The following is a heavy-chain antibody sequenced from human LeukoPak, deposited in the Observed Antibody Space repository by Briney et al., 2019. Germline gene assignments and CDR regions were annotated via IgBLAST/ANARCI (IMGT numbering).Heavy chain of an antibody. CDR2: IKRSGGST. Sequence: GASVKVCCKASGYSFTCYNMHLLRGPPGPGLELEGIIKRSGGSTSYAQKFQGRVTMTRDTSTSTVYMELSSLRSEDTAVYYCARVPGYSYGYGMDVWGQGTTVTVSS. V-gene: IGHV1-46*01. D-gene: IGHD5-18*01. J-gene: IGHJ6*02. CDR1: GYSFTCYN. CDR3: ARVPGYSYGYGMDV.